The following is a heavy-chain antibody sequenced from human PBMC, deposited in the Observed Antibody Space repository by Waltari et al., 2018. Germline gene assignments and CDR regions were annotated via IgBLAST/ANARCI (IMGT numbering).Heavy chain of an antibody. J-gene: IGHJ4*02. V-gene: IGHV4-34*01. CDR2: INHSGST. CDR1: GGSFSGYY. CDR3: ARVVDSSGYYRYYFDY. D-gene: IGHD3-22*01. Sequence: QVQLQQWGAGLLKPSEPLSLPCAVDGGSFSGYYWSWIRQPPGKGLEWIGEINHSGSTNYNPSLKSRFTISVDTSKNQFSLKLSSVTAADTAVYYCARVVDSSGYYRYYFDYWGQGTLVTVSS.